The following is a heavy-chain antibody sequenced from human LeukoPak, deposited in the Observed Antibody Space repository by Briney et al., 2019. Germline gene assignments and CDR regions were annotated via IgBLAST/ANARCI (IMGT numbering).Heavy chain of an antibody. Sequence: PGGSLRLSCAASGFTFSIYGMSWVRQAPGRGLEWVSAMSGSGGSTYYADSVKGRFTISRDNSKNTLYLQMNSLRAEDTAVYFCAKAAGGSNSLSRYYFDYWGQGTLVTVSS. D-gene: IGHD4-23*01. CDR1: GFTFSIYG. CDR2: MSGSGGST. J-gene: IGHJ4*02. V-gene: IGHV3-23*01. CDR3: AKAAGGSNSLSRYYFDY.